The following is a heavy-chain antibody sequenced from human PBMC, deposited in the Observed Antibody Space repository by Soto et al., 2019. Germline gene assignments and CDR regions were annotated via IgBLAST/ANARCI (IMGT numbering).Heavy chain of an antibody. J-gene: IGHJ4*02. CDR2: IRQDGREA. CDR1: GFRCSDYW. Sequence: PGGSLRLSCATSGFRCSDYWMGWFRQAPGKGLEWVANIRQDGREAFYVDSVKGRFTISRDTAGNSVYLEMHSLRAEDTAVYYCARDFQRLALGTAFDYWGRGTLVTVSS. D-gene: IGHD6-25*01. CDR3: ARDFQRLALGTAFDY. V-gene: IGHV3-7*01.